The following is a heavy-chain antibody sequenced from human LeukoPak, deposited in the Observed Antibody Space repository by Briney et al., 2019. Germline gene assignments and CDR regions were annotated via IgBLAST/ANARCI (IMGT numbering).Heavy chain of an antibody. Sequence: ASVKVSCKASGGTFSSYAMHWVRQAPGQRPEWMGRSSAGNGNTKYSQEFHDRVTITRDTAASIAYMELSSLRSEDMAVYYCAREGDQWELGYWGQGTLVTVSS. J-gene: IGHJ4*02. D-gene: IGHD1-26*01. CDR3: AREGDQWELGY. CDR1: GGTFSSYA. V-gene: IGHV1-3*02. CDR2: SSAGNGNT.